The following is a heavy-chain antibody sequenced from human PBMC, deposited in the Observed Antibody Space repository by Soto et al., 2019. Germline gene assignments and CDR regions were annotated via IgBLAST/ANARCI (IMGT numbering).Heavy chain of an antibody. CDR3: ARASTTVYGGNSGAFDI. J-gene: IGHJ3*02. CDR2: IYYSGST. D-gene: IGHD4-17*01. V-gene: IGHV4-31*11. Sequence: PSETLSLTCAVSGGSISSGGYSWSWIRQPPGKGLEWIGYIYYSGSTYYNPSLKSRVTISVDTSKNQFSLKLSSVTAADTAVYYCARASTTVYGGNSGAFDIWGQGTMVTVSS. CDR1: GGSISSGGYS.